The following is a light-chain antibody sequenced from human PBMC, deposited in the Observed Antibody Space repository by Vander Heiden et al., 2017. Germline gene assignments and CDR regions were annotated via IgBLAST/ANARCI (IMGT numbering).Light chain of an antibody. V-gene: IGLV3-1*01. J-gene: IGLJ2*01. Sequence: SYELPHPPSVSVSPGQTASITCSGDKLGDKYACWYQQKPGQSPVLVIYQDNKRPSGIPERFSGSNSGNTATLTISGTQAMDEADYYCQAWDSSTVVFGGGTKLTVL. CDR3: QAWDSSTVV. CDR1: KLGDKY. CDR2: QDN.